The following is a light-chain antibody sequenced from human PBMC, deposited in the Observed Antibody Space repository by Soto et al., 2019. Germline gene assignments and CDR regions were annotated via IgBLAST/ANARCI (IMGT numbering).Light chain of an antibody. V-gene: IGLV2-14*02. Sequence: QSALAQPASVSGSPGQSITISCIGTSSGVGTSDLVSWYQQHPDTAPKLLIYGASKRPSGVSNRFSGSKSGNTASLTISGLQAEDEADYYCSSYTSSTNYVFGTGTKVTVL. CDR3: SSYTSSTNYV. CDR2: GAS. CDR1: SSGVGTSDL. J-gene: IGLJ1*01.